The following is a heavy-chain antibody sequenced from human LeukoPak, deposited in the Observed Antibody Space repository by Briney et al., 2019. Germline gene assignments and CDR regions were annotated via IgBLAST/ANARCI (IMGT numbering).Heavy chain of an antibody. CDR1: GYTFTGYY. CDR2: INPNSGGT. J-gene: IGHJ6*02. CDR3: ARHGVVPDMVSFGYYYGMDV. V-gene: IGHV1-2*06. D-gene: IGHD2-2*01. Sequence: ASVKVSCKASGYTFTGYYMHWVRQAPGQGLEWMGRINPNSGGTNYAQKFQGRVTMTRDTSISTAYMKLSSLRSEDTAVYYCARHGVVPDMVSFGYYYGMDVWGQGTTVTVSS.